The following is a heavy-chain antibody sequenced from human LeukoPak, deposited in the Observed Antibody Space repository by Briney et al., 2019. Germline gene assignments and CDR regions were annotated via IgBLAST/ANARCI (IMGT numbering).Heavy chain of an antibody. Sequence: ASVKVSCKASGYTFTDYYIHWVRQAPGQGLEWMGWINSNSGGTNYAQKFQGRVTMTRDTSINTAYMELSRLTSDDTAVYCCARDPHAAMVDLDHWGQGTLVTVSS. V-gene: IGHV1-2*02. CDR2: INSNSGGT. D-gene: IGHD5-18*01. J-gene: IGHJ4*02. CDR3: ARDPHAAMVDLDH. CDR1: GYTFTDYY.